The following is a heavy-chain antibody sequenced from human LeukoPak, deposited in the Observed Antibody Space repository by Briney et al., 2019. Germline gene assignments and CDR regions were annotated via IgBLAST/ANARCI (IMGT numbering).Heavy chain of an antibody. CDR3: ARHPLTSTWSPYYFTLDV. J-gene: IGHJ6*02. V-gene: IGHV1-18*01. D-gene: IGHD6-13*01. CDR2: ISAYDGGT. CDR1: GYSFTSYA. Sequence: GASVKVSCKASGYSFTSYAYNWVRQAPGQGLEWMGWISAYDGGTKYAQDLQGRVTMTTDTSTRTAYMELTRLTSDDPAVYYCARHPLTSTWSPYYFTLDVGRQGTTVSVSS.